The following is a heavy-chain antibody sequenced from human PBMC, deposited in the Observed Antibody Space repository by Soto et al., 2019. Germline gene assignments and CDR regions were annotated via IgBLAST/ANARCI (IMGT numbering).Heavy chain of an antibody. CDR1: GYTFTGYY. CDR3: ARGNSSCWDHRYYFDY. D-gene: IGHD6-19*01. J-gene: IGHJ4*02. Sequence: QVQLVQSGAEVKKPGASVKVSCKASGYTFTGYYMHWVRQAPGQGLEWMGWINPNSGGTNYAQKFQGWVTMTRDTSISTAYMELSRLRSDDTAVYYCARGNSSCWDHRYYFDYWGQGTLVTVSS. V-gene: IGHV1-2*04. CDR2: INPNSGGT.